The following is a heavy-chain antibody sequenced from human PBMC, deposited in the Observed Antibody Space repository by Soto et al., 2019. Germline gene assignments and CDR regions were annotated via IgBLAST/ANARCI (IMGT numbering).Heavy chain of an antibody. CDR2: IYWYDDK. Sequence: QITLKESGPTLVRPTQTLTLTGTFSGFSLSTTGEGVGWIRQPPGKALEWLGLIYWYDDKRYTPSLKSRLTITKYTSKNEVLLTMTNMDPVGTATYYSAQRILDYGLGRGRAKYFDPLGQGPLVTVSS. D-gene: IGHD3-10*01. CDR3: AQRILDYGLGRGRAKYFDP. J-gene: IGHJ5*02. CDR1: GFSLSTTGEG. V-gene: IGHV2-5*01.